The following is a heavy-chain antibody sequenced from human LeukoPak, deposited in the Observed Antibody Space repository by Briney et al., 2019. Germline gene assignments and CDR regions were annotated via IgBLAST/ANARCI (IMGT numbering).Heavy chain of an antibody. CDR2: IKLDGSER. Sequence: GGSLRLSCAASGLTFDSYWMSWVRQAPGKGLEWVANIKLDGSERYYMDSVRGRFTISRDYSKNSLDLQMNSLRAEDTAVYYCALSRGSGGPFDFWGQGTLVTVSS. CDR3: ALSRGSGGPFDF. CDR1: GLTFDSYW. J-gene: IGHJ4*02. V-gene: IGHV3-7*01. D-gene: IGHD3-10*01.